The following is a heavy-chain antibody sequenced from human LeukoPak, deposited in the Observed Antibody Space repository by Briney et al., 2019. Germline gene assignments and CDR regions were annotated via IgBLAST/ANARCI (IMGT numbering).Heavy chain of an antibody. CDR2: XXXXXXXX. V-gene: IGHV3-7*03. Sequence: PGGSLRLSCSASGFSFSNYAMYWVRQAPGKGXXXXXXXXXXXXXXYYVDSVKGRFTISRDNAKNSLYLQMNSLRAEDTAVYYCARDFGLRCSGGTCYSVYYYGMDVWGKGTTVTVSS. CDR1: GFSFSNYA. D-gene: IGHD2-15*01. CDR3: ARDFGLRCSGGTCYSVYYYGMDV. J-gene: IGHJ6*04.